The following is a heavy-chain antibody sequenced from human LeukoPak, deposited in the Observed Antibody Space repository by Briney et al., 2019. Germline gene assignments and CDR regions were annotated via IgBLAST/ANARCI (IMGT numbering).Heavy chain of an antibody. J-gene: IGHJ5*02. CDR1: GFIFSNYA. D-gene: IGHD6-19*01. Sequence: GGSLRLSCAASGFIFSNYAMTWVRQAPGKGLEWVSGISVSGDSTLYADSVQGRFTISRDNSKNTVYLQMNSLRAEDTATYYRAKELFTGWHGWFDPWGQGTLVTVSS. CDR2: ISVSGDST. CDR3: AKELFTGWHGWFDP. V-gene: IGHV3-23*01.